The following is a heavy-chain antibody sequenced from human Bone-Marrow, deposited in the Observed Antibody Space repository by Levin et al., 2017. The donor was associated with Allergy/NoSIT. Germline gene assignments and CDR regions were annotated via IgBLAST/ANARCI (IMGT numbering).Heavy chain of an antibody. Sequence: GESLKISCAASGFTFSNAWMNWVRQAPGKGLEWVGRIKSKTDGGTTDYAAPVKGRFTISRDDSKNTLYLQMNSLKTEDTAVYYCTTRAVYSSSSGVARIDPWGQGTLVTVSS. J-gene: IGHJ5*02. CDR3: TTRAVYSSSSGVARIDP. D-gene: IGHD6-6*01. CDR2: IKSKTDGGTT. CDR1: GFTFSNAW. V-gene: IGHV3-15*07.